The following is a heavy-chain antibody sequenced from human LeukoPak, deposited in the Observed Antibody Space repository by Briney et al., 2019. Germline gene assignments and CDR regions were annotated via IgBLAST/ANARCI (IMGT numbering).Heavy chain of an antibody. CDR1: GFSLSTSGMC. CDR2: IDWDDDK. V-gene: IGHV2-70*10. Sequence: SGPTLVNPTETLTLTCTFSGFSLSTSGMCVSWIRQPPGKALEWIARIDWDDDKYYSTSLKTRLTISKDTSKNQVVLTMTNMDPVDTATYYCARAFPTVTTFDYWGQGTLVTVSS. D-gene: IGHD4-17*01. CDR3: ARAFPTVTTFDY. J-gene: IGHJ4*02.